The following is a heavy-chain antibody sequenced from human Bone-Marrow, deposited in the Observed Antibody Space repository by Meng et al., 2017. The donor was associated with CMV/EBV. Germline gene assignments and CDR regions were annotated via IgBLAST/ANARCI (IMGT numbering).Heavy chain of an antibody. D-gene: IGHD3-10*01. CDR1: GFTFSSYG. Sequence: GESLKISCAASGFTFSSYGMHWVRQAPGKGLEWVSVIYSGGSTYYADSVKGRFTISRDNSKNTLYLQMNSLRAEDTAVYYCARRVLLWFGEGGGMDVWGQGTTVTVSS. CDR2: IYSGGST. V-gene: IGHV3-NL1*01. CDR3: ARRVLLWFGEGGGMDV. J-gene: IGHJ6*02.